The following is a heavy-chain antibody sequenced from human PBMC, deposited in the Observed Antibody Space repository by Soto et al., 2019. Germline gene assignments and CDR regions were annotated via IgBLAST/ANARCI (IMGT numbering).Heavy chain of an antibody. V-gene: IGHV1-3*01. CDR2: INAGNGNT. Sequence: QVQLVKSGAEVKKPGASVKVSCKASGYTFTSYAMHWVRQAPGQRLEWLGWINAGNGNTKYSQKFQGRVTITRDTSASTAYRELSSLRSEDTAVYYCAVEGYDFWSGYYMGLGAFDIWGQGTMVTVSS. CDR1: GYTFTSYA. D-gene: IGHD3-3*01. J-gene: IGHJ3*02. CDR3: AVEGYDFWSGYYMGLGAFDI.